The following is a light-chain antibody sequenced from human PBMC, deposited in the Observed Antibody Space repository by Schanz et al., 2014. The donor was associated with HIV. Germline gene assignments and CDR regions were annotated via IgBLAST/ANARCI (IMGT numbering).Light chain of an antibody. CDR1: QDIRDD. CDR3: QQSYSTPRT. CDR2: DAS. V-gene: IGKV1-39*01. Sequence: DIQMTQSPSSLSASVGDRVTITCRASQDIRDDLGWYQQSPGKAPKRLIYDASSLQRGVPSRFSGSGSGTDFTLTITSLQPEDFATYYCQQSYSTPRTFGQGTKVAIK. J-gene: IGKJ1*01.